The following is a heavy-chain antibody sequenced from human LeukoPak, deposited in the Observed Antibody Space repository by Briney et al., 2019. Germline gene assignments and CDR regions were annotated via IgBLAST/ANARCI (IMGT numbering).Heavy chain of an antibody. V-gene: IGHV4-38-2*01. CDR2: IYHSGST. D-gene: IGHD3-9*01. CDR1: GYSISSGYY. Sequence: PSETLSLTCAVSGYSISSGYYWGWIRQPPGKGLEWIGSIYHSGSTYYNPSLKSRVTISVDTSKNQFSLKLSSVTAADTAVYYRATSTRDILTGYSSYYGMDVWGKGTTVTVSS. CDR3: ATSTRDILTGYSSYYGMDV. J-gene: IGHJ6*04.